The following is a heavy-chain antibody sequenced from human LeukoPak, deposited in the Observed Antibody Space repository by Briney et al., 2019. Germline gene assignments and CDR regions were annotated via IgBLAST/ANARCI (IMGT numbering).Heavy chain of an antibody. V-gene: IGHV3-7*03. J-gene: IGHJ3*01. D-gene: IGHD6-6*01. CDR2: INSDGSEG. CDR3: ARSSYSSSSSV. CDR1: GFTFSGFW. Sequence: GGSLRLSCAVSGFTFSGFWMSWSRQAPGKGLEWVASINSDGSEGYYADVVKGRFTISRDNAKNSLYLQINSLRAEDTAVYYCARSSYSSSSSVWGQGAMVTVSS.